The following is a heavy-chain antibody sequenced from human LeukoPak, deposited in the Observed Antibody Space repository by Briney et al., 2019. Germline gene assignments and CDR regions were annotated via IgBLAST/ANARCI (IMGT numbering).Heavy chain of an antibody. J-gene: IGHJ4*02. D-gene: IGHD1-26*01. CDR2: ISSSSSYI. V-gene: IGHV3-21*01. CDR1: GFTFSNYA. CDR3: ARDGRDYFDY. Sequence: GGSLRLSCAASGFTFSNYAMNWVRQAPGKGLEWVSSISSSSSYIYYADSVKGRFTISRDNAKNSLYLQMNSLRAEDTAVYYCARDGRDYFDYWGQGTLVTVSS.